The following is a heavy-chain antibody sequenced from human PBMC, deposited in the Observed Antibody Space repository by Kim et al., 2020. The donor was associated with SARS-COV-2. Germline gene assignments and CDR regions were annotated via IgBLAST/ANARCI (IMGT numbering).Heavy chain of an antibody. CDR2: ISYDGSNK. CDR1: GFTFSSYA. J-gene: IGHJ4*02. CDR3: ARSPQVGTGDPHFDY. V-gene: IGHV3-30-3*01. D-gene: IGHD7-27*01. Sequence: GGSLRLSCAASGFTFSSYAMHWVRQAPGKGLEWVAVISYDGSNKYYADSVKGRFTISRDNSKNTLYLQMNSLRAEDTAVYYCARSPQVGTGDPHFDYWGQGTLVTVSS.